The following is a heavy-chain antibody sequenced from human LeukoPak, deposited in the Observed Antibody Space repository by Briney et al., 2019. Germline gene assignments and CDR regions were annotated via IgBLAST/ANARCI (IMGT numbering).Heavy chain of an antibody. J-gene: IGHJ4*02. D-gene: IGHD3-10*01. Sequence: GASVKVSCKASDYTFTSYGISWVRQMPGKGLEWMGLIYPGDSDTRYSPSFQGQVTISADKSISTAYLQWSSLKASDTAMYYCARAPYGSGSYYNPPFDYWGQGTLVTVSS. CDR3: ARAPYGSGSYYNPPFDY. CDR1: DYTFTSYG. CDR2: IYPGDSDT. V-gene: IGHV5-51*01.